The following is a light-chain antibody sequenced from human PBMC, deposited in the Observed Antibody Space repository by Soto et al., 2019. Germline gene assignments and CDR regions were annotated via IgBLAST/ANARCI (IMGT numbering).Light chain of an antibody. CDR3: MQALQTPFT. V-gene: IGKV2-28*01. CDR1: QSLLHSNGNDF. CDR2: LGS. Sequence: EIVMTQSPLSLPATPGEPASISCRSSQSLLHSNGNDFLEWYLQKPGQSPQLLIYLGSNRASGVPDRFSGSGSGTHFTLKISRVEAEDVGVYYCMQALQTPFTFGPGTKVDIK. J-gene: IGKJ3*01.